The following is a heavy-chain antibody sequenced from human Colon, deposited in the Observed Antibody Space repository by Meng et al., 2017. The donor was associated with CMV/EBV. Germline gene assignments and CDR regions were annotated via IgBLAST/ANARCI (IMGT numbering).Heavy chain of an antibody. CDR2: LYYGANT. Sequence: SETLSLTCAVSGGSISSASYFWGWTRHPPGKGLEWIGNLYYGANTYYNPSPRRRVSISVDESRNQFALKVESVAAADTAVYYCARGVHGRFCPGTTCYPVDYWGQGTLVTVSS. CDR1: GGSISSASYF. V-gene: IGHV4-39*06. D-gene: IGHD2-2*01. CDR3: ARGVHGRFCPGTTCYPVDY. J-gene: IGHJ4*02.